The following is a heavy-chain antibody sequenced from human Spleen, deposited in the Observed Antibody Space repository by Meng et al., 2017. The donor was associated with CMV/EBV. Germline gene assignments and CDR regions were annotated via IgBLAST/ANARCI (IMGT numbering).Heavy chain of an antibody. CDR2: IFPTFATT. D-gene: IGHD2-2*01. J-gene: IGHJ5*02. CDR3: VRGVVPAAIKGNWFDP. CDR1: LSRVD. V-gene: IGHV1-69*05. Sequence: LSRVDNKWVRQDHGKGLEWRGGIFPTFATTNYAKKFQGRVTMTTDESTRIVYMELNSLRSEDTAVYYCVRGVVPAAIKGNWFDPWGPGTLVTVSS.